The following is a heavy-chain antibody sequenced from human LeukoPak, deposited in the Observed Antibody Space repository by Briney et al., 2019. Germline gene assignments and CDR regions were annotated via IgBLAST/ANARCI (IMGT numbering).Heavy chain of an antibody. CDR2: INQGGNDK. D-gene: IGHD3-10*01. J-gene: IGHJ4*02. CDR3: ARSTLTMVRGVTHFDY. V-gene: IGHV3-7*01. Sequence: GGSLRLSCAAYGFTFSNSWMSWVRQAPGKGLEWVANINQGGNDKQYVDSMKGRFTIARDNAKNSLFLQMNSLRAEDTAVYYCARSTLTMVRGVTHFDYWGQGTLVTVSS. CDR1: GFTFSNSW.